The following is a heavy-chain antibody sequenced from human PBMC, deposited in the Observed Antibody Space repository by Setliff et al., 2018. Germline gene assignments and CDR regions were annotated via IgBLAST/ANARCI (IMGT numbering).Heavy chain of an antibody. CDR3: ARDGCNSTSCYGYYMDV. Sequence: SETLSLTCTVSGGSISSSGYYWNWIRQLPGKGLEWIGYIYHSGSTSYNPSLKSRVTISVDTSKNQSSLRLTSVTAADAAVYFCARDGCNSTSCYGYYMDVWAKGTTVTVSS. J-gene: IGHJ6*03. CDR2: IYHSGST. D-gene: IGHD2-2*01. CDR1: GGSISSSGYY. V-gene: IGHV4-31*03.